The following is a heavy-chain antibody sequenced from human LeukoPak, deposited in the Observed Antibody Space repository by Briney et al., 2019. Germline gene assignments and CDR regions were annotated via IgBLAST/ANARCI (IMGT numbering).Heavy chain of an antibody. Sequence: SETLSLTCAVYGGSISSYYWSWIRQPPGKGLEWIGYIHYSGSTHYNPSLKSRVTISVDTSKNQFSLKLSSVTAADTAVYYCARVEEGYGSGRRENYYYYYMDVWGKGTTVTISS. D-gene: IGHD3-10*01. J-gene: IGHJ6*03. CDR1: GGSISSYY. V-gene: IGHV4-59*01. CDR3: ARVEEGYGSGRRENYYYYYMDV. CDR2: IHYSGST.